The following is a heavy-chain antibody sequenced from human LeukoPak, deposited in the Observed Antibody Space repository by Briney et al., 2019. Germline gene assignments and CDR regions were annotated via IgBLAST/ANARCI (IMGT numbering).Heavy chain of an antibody. CDR3: ASGGY. Sequence: SETLSLTCTVPGGSVSSGSYYWSWIRQPPGKGLEWIGYIYYSGSTNYNPSLKSRVTISVDTSKNQFSLKLSSVTAADTAVYYCASGGYWGQGTLVTVSS. J-gene: IGHJ4*02. D-gene: IGHD3-16*01. CDR2: IYYSGST. CDR1: GGSVSSGSYY. V-gene: IGHV4-61*01.